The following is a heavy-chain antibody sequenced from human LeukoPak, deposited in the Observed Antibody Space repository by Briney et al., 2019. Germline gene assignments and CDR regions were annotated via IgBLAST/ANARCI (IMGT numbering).Heavy chain of an antibody. J-gene: IGHJ4*02. CDR3: AKDLYSNYGPADY. CDR2: INGGGVNT. D-gene: IGHD4-11*01. V-gene: IGHV3-23*01. CDR1: GFTFSSYA. Sequence: GGSLRLSCAASGFTFSSYAMSWVRQAPGKGLEWVSTINGGGVNTHYADSVGGRFTISRDNSKNTLFLQMNGLRDEDTAVYYCAKDLYSNYGPADYWGQGNLVTVSS.